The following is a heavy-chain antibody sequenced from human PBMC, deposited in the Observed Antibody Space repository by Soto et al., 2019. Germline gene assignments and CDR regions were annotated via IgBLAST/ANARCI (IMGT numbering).Heavy chain of an antibody. J-gene: IGHJ4*02. CDR2: MYHSGST. CDR3: ARVPDY. Sequence: PSETLSLTCAVSGGSISSGGYSGSWIRQPPGKGLEWIGYMYHSGSTYYNPSLKSRVTISIDRSKNQFSLKLSSVTAADTAVYYCARVPDYWGQGMPVPVSS. D-gene: IGHD2-2*01. V-gene: IGHV4-30-2*01. CDR1: GGSISSGGYS.